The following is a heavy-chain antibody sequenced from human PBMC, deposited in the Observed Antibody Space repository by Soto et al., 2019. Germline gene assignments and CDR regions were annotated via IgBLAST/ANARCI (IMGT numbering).Heavy chain of an antibody. J-gene: IGHJ6*02. D-gene: IGHD3-3*01. CDR2: IDPSDSYT. V-gene: IGHV5-10-1*01. CDR3: ARLRFLEWLLLVREQHYGMDV. CDR1: GYSFTSYW. Sequence: PGESLKISCKGSGYSFTSYWISWVRQMPGKGLEWMGRIDPSDSYTNYSPSFQGHVTISADKSISTAYLQWSSLKASDTAMYYCARLRFLEWLLLVREQHYGMDVWGQGTTVTVSS.